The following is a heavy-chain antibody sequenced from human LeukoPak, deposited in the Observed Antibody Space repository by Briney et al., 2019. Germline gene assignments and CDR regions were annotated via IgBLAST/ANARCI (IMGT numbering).Heavy chain of an antibody. Sequence: GGSLRLSCAASGFTFTSYSMNWVRQAPAKGLEWVSSSSSRGTYIYYADSVKGRFTISRDNAKNSLSLQMNSLRTEDTAVYYCVRAPTVTGAGTPYFFDHWGQGTLVTVSS. CDR2: SSSRGTYI. V-gene: IGHV3-21*01. CDR1: GFTFTSYS. D-gene: IGHD4-11*01. J-gene: IGHJ4*02. CDR3: VRAPTVTGAGTPYFFDH.